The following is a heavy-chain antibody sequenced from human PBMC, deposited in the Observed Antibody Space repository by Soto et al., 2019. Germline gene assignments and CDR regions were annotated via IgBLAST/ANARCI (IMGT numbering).Heavy chain of an antibody. CDR1: GSTLTELS. J-gene: IGHJ5*02. D-gene: IGHD2-21*02. CDR3: ARRVTGWFDP. Sequence: ASVKVSCKVSGSTLTELSFHWVRQAPGKGLEWMGGFDPEDGSTISAQRFQGRLTMTTDTSTSTAYMELRSLRSDDTAVYYCARRVTGWFDPWGQGTLVTVSS. V-gene: IGHV1-24*01. CDR2: FDPEDGST.